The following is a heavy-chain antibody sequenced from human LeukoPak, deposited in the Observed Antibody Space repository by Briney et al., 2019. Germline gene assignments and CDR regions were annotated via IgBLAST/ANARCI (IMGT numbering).Heavy chain of an antibody. Sequence: SVKVSCKASGGSLRRYVFAWVRQAPGQGLEWMGGIMPVLDTGSYAQGFQGRVTITADRSTSTAYMDLRSLRPEDTALYYCAARDNGNDLLSYHGMDVWGNGTTVTVSS. CDR2: IMPVLDTG. V-gene: IGHV1-69*06. J-gene: IGHJ6*04. D-gene: IGHD1-1*01. CDR1: GGSLRRYV. CDR3: AARDNGNDLLSYHGMDV.